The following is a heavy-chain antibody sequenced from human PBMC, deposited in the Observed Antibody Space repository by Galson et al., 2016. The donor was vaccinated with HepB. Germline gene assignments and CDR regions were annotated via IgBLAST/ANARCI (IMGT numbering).Heavy chain of an antibody. CDR3: AKDRLNGYVGPINY. CDR1: GGSFSDYY. D-gene: IGHD5-12*01. V-gene: IGHV4-34*01. J-gene: IGHJ4*02. Sequence: LSLTCAVSGGSFSDYYWSWIRQPPGKGLEWIGEINHSGSTNYNPSLKSRVTISIDTSKNQFSLMLNSVTAADTAVYYCAKDRLNGYVGPINYWGQGALVTVSS. CDR2: INHSGST.